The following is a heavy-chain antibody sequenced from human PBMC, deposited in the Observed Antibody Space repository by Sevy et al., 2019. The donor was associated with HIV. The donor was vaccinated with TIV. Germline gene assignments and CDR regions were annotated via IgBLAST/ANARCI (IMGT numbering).Heavy chain of an antibody. J-gene: IGHJ4*02. CDR2: IRGKAFGGTT. D-gene: IGHD2-15*01. CDR3: SREAGVVVVVAANQFDY. V-gene: IGHV3-49*03. Sequence: GGSLRLSCSASGFSFGEYAMSWFRQAPGKGLEWVAFIRGKAFGGTTEYAASVKGRFTISRDDSKSIAYLQKISLKTEDTAVYYCSREAGVVVVVAANQFDYWGQGTLVTVSS. CDR1: GFSFGEYA.